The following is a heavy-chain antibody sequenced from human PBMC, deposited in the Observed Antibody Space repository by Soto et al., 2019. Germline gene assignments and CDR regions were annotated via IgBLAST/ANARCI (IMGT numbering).Heavy chain of an antibody. V-gene: IGHV4-31*03. CDR2: IYYSGST. J-gene: IGHJ6*02. CDR3: ARWSRAVIRGTHVASRYGMDV. D-gene: IGHD3-10*01. CDR1: GGSISSGGYY. Sequence: SETLSLTCTVSGGSISSGGYYWSWIRQHPGKGLEWIGYIYYSGSTYYNPSLKSRVTISVDTSKNQFSLKLSSVTAADTAVYYCARWSRAVIRGTHVASRYGMDVWGQGTTVTVSS.